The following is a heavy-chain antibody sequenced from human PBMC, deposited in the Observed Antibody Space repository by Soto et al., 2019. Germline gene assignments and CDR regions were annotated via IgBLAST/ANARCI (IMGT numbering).Heavy chain of an antibody. J-gene: IGHJ6*02. D-gene: IGHD3-22*01. V-gene: IGHV5-51*01. CDR2: IYPGDSDT. CDR3: ARQGGYYDSSGYYSVSPPGASGMDV. CDR1: GYSFTSYW. Sequence: GESLNISCKGSGYSFTSYWIGWVRQMPGKGLDWMGIIYPGDSDTRYSPSFQGQVTISADKSISTAYLQWSSLKASDTAMYYCARQGGYYDSSGYYSVSPPGASGMDVWGQGTTVTVSS.